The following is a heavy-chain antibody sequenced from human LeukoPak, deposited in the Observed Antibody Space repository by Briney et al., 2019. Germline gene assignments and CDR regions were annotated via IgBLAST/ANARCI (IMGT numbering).Heavy chain of an antibody. CDR1: GAPISSYY. Sequence: PSETLSLTCSVSGAPISSYYWRWLRQPPGKGLEWIGYISYSEGSNYDPSLERRVTISLDTSKNQFSLKLTSVTATYTAVNYCARLSGSYYGSVDYWGQGSLVTVSS. CDR3: ARLSGSYYGSVDY. J-gene: IGHJ4*02. D-gene: IGHD1-26*01. V-gene: IGHV4-59*08. CDR2: ISYSEGS.